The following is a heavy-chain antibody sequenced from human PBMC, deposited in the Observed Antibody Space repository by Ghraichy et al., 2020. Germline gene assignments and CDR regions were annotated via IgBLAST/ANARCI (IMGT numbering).Heavy chain of an antibody. CDR3: ALHAPAVWLDP. V-gene: IGHV1-69*02. CDR1: GGTFSSYT. CDR2: IIPILGIA. J-gene: IGHJ5*02. Sequence: SVKVSCKASGGTFSSYTISWVRQAPGQGLEWMGRIIPILGIANYAQKFQGRVTITADKSTSTAYMELSSLRSGDTAVYYCALHAPAVWLDPWGQGTLVTVSS. D-gene: IGHD2-2*01.